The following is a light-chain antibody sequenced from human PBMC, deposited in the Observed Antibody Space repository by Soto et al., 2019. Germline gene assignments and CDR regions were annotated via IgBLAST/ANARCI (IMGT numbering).Light chain of an antibody. J-gene: IGKJ1*01. CDR1: QSVSSSY. V-gene: IGKV3-20*01. CDR2: GAS. CDR3: QQYGSSPWT. Sequence: EIVLTQSPGTLSLSPGERATLSCRASQSVSSSYLAWYQQKPGQAPRLLIYGASSRPTGIPDRFSGSGSGPDFTLTISRLEPEGFAVYYCQQYGSSPWTVGQGTKVQLK.